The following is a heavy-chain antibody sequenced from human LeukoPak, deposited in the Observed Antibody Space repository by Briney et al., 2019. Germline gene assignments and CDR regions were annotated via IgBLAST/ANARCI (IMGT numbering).Heavy chain of an antibody. CDR1: GGSISSSSYF. J-gene: IGHJ4*02. V-gene: IGHV4-39*07. CDR3: ARDGSHYYFDY. D-gene: IGHD3-10*01. Sequence: PSETLSLTCTVSGGSISSSSYFWGWIRQSPGKGLEWIGSIYSSGTTYYNPSLKSRVTISVDTSKNQFSLRLSSVTAADTAVFYCARDGSHYYFDYWGQGTLVTVSS. CDR2: IYSSGTT.